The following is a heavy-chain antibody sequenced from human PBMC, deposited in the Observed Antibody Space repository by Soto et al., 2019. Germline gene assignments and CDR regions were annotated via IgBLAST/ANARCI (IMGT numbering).Heavy chain of an antibody. D-gene: IGHD6-19*01. V-gene: IGHV3-48*04. CDR3: AVGIAVARGYFDL. J-gene: IGHJ2*01. CDR2: IDHSSSSV. CDR1: GFRFSSYS. Sequence: EVQLVESGGGLVQPGGSLRLSCAASGFRFSSYSMNWVRQAPGKGPEWVSYIDHSSSSVRYVDSVEGRFTISRDNAKDSLSLQMNSLRVEDTAIYYCAVGIAVARGYFDLWGRDTLVTVSS.